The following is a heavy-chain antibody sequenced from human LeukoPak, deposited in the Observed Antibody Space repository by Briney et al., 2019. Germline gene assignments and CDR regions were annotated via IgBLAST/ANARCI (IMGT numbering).Heavy chain of an antibody. D-gene: IGHD1-1*01. V-gene: IGHV3-23*01. Sequence: GGCLRLSCAASGFSFVNNAMGWVRQAPGKGLEWVSGICASGRCTFYAAPVRGRFTVSRDNFKNSLYLQMNNLRAEDTAVYYCAKYINVPGTQLLGDYWGQGALVTVSS. J-gene: IGHJ4*02. CDR2: ICASGRCT. CDR1: GFSFVNNA. CDR3: AKYINVPGTQLLGDY.